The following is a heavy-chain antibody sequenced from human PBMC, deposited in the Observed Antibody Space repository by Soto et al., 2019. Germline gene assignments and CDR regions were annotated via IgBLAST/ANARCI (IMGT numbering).Heavy chain of an antibody. CDR3: ARSQGSSSRLEIYYYHYYGMEV. D-gene: IGHD2-2*01. CDR1: GGTFGSYA. J-gene: IGHJ6*02. V-gene: IGHV1-69*01. Sequence: QVQLVQSGAEVKKPGSSVKVSCKASGGTFGSYAISWVRQAPGQGLEWLGGIIPIPGTANYAQKFQGRVTIAADESTSTAYMELGSLRSEDTAVYYCARSQGSSSRLEIYYYHYYGMEVWGQGTRVTVSS. CDR2: IIPIPGTA.